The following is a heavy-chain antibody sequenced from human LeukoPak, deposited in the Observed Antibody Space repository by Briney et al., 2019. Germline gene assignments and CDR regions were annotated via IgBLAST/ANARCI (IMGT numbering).Heavy chain of an antibody. CDR3: AREGARMTTVTNVDY. Sequence: GGSLRLSCAASGFTFSSYGMHWVRQAPGKGLEWVAVIWYDGSNKYYADSVKGRFTISRDTSKNTLYLQMNSLRAEDTAVYYCAREGARMTTVTNVDYWGQGTLVTVSS. CDR2: IWYDGSNK. D-gene: IGHD4-17*01. CDR1: GFTFSSYG. J-gene: IGHJ4*02. V-gene: IGHV3-33*01.